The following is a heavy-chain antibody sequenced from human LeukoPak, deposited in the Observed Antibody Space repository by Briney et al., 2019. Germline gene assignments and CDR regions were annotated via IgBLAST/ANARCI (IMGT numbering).Heavy chain of an antibody. D-gene: IGHD3-3*01. V-gene: IGHV3-11*06. J-gene: IGHJ6*02. Sequence: PGGSLRLSCAASGFTFSDYYRSCSRQAPGKGLEWGSYISSSSSYTNYADSVKGRFTISRDKAKNSLYLQMNSLRAEDTAVYYCARDRDNFWSRYYNYGMDVWGQGTTVTVSS. CDR1: GFTFSDYY. CDR2: ISSSSSYT. CDR3: ARDRDNFWSRYYNYGMDV.